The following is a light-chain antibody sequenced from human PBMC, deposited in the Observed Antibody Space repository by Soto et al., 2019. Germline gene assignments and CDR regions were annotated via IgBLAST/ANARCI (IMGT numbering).Light chain of an antibody. J-gene: IGKJ5*01. V-gene: IGKV1-9*01. CDR3: QQVNSYPIT. CDR1: QGIKNY. CDR2: IAS. Sequence: DIQLTQSPSFLSASVGDRVTITCRASQGIKNYLAWYQQKPGRAPKLLIYIASTLQSGVPSRFSGSYSGTEFTLTITSLQPEDVATYYCQQVNSYPITFCQGTRLEIK.